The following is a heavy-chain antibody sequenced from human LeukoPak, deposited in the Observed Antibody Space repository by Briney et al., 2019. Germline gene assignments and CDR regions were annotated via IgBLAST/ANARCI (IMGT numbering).Heavy chain of an antibody. V-gene: IGHV4-59*12. CDR1: GGSISSYY. J-gene: IGHJ4*02. CDR3: ARMGAHILTGYPEGY. Sequence: PSETLSLTCTVSGGSISSYYWSWIRQPPGKGLEWIGYIYYSGGTNYNPSLKSRVTISVDTSKNQFSLKLSSVTAADTAVYYCARMGAHILTGYPEGYWGQGTLVTVSS. CDR2: IYYSGGT. D-gene: IGHD3-9*01.